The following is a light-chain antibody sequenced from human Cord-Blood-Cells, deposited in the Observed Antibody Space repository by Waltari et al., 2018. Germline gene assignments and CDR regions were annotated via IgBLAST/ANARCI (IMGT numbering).Light chain of an antibody. CDR3: QSYDSSNQV. CDR2: EAN. Sequence: NFMLTQPHSVSESPGKTVTISCTRSSGSIASNYVQWYQPRPGSAPTPVIYEANQRPSGVPDRFSGSIDSSSNSASLTISGLKTEDEADYYCQSYDSSNQVFGGGTKLTVL. CDR1: SGSIASNY. J-gene: IGLJ3*02. V-gene: IGLV6-57*03.